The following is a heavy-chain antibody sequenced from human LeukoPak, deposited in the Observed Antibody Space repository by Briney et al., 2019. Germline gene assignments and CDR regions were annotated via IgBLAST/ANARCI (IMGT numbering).Heavy chain of an antibody. V-gene: IGHV4-4*09. D-gene: IGHD2-8*01. CDR3: ARYNGPNYYSYYMDV. CDR1: GGSFSGYY. CDR2: IYPGGSA. J-gene: IGHJ6*03. Sequence: KSSETLSLTCAVYGGSFSGYYWSWIRQPPGKGLEWIGYIYPGGSANYNPSLESRVSISVDTPKNQFSLKLFSVTAADAAVYYCARYNGPNYYSYYMDVWGKGTTVTVSS.